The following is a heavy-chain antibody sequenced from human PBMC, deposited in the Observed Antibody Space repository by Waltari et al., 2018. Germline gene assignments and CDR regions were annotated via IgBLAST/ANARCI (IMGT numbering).Heavy chain of an antibody. CDR2: INKSGRP. V-gene: IGHV4-34*01. CDR3: ARAPKPVAVNYFDF. Sequence: QVQLQQWGAGLLKPSETLSLTCGVDGGSFSNFSWRWIRQPPGKGLEWIGEINKSGRPNYNPSLKSRVTISIDTSGNRLSLRLNSVAAADSAVYYCARAPKPVAVNYFDFWGQGTPVTVSS. D-gene: IGHD6-19*01. CDR1: GGSFSNFS. J-gene: IGHJ4*02.